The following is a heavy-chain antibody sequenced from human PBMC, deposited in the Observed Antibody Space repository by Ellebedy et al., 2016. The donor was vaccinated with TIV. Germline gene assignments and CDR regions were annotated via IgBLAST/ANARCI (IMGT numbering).Heavy chain of an antibody. Sequence: ASVKVSCXASGYTFTSYGISWVRQAPGQGLEWMGWISAYNGNTNYAQKLQGRVTMTTDTSTSTAYMELRSLRSDDTAVYYCARSSGMVVVVPAASDYYGMDVWGQGTTVTVSS. CDR3: ARSSGMVVVVPAASDYYGMDV. V-gene: IGHV1-18*04. D-gene: IGHD2-2*01. J-gene: IGHJ6*02. CDR1: GYTFTSYG. CDR2: ISAYNGNT.